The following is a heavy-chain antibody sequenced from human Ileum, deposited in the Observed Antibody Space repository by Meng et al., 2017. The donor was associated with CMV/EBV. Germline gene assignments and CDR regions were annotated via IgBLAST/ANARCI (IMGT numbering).Heavy chain of an antibody. CDR1: GYTFTSYY. J-gene: IGHJ4*02. CDR2: IKPSGGNT. Sequence: QVQLVQSGAEVKKPGASVKVACKASGYTFTSYYIHWVRQAPGQGLEWMGIIKPSGGNTSYAQKLQGRVTMTRDTSTSTVYMELSSLRSEDTAAYYCARDRSSGWGAFDYWGQGTLVTVSS. D-gene: IGHD6-19*01. CDR3: ARDRSSGWGAFDY. V-gene: IGHV1-46*04.